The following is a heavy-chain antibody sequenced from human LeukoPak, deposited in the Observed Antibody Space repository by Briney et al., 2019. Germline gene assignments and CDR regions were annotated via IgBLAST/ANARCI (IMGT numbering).Heavy chain of an antibody. Sequence: GGSLRLSCTASGFTFSSYAMHWVRQAPGKGLEWVAVISYDGSNKYYADSVKGRFTISRDNSKNTLYLQMNSLRAEDTAVYYCARDHRLVPAGVDYWGQGTLVTVSS. D-gene: IGHD2-2*01. CDR2: ISYDGSNK. CDR3: ARDHRLVPAGVDY. J-gene: IGHJ4*02. V-gene: IGHV3-30*04. CDR1: GFTFSSYA.